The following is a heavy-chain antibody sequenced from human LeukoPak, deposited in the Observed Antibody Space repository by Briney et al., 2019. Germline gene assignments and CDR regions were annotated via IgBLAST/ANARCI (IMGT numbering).Heavy chain of an antibody. V-gene: IGHV1-2*06. D-gene: IGHD3-22*01. CDR2: INPNSGGT. CDR3: AREGGSSGYYSDY. Sequence: ASVKVSCKASGYTFTGYYMHWVRQAPGQGLEWMGRINPNSGGTNYAQKFQDRVTMTRDTSISTAYMELSRLRSDDTAVYYCAREGGSSGYYSDYWGQGTLVTVSS. CDR1: GYTFTGYY. J-gene: IGHJ4*02.